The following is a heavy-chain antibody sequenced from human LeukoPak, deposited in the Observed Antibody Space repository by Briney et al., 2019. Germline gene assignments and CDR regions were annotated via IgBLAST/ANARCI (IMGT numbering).Heavy chain of an antibody. Sequence: GGSLRLSCAASGFTFSSYSMNWVRQAPGKGLEWVSSISSSSSSYIYYADSVKGRFTISRDNAENSLYLQMNSLRAEDTAVYYCARDRGYSTFDYWGQGTLVTVSS. V-gene: IGHV3-21*01. CDR2: ISSSSSSYI. CDR3: ARDRGYSTFDY. J-gene: IGHJ4*02. CDR1: GFTFSSYS. D-gene: IGHD4-23*01.